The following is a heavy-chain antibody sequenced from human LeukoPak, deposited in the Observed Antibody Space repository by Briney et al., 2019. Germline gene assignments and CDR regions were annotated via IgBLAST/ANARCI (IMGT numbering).Heavy chain of an antibody. CDR2: ISAYNDNT. V-gene: IGHV1-18*01. CDR1: GYIFANYG. Sequence: ASVKVSCKASGYIFANYGISWVRQAPGQGLEWMGWISAYNDNTNYPQKLQGRVTMTTDTSTSTAYMELSSLRSEDTAVYYCARDHGSAYYRAPRHWGQGTLVTVSS. CDR3: ARDHGSAYYRAPRH. D-gene: IGHD3-10*01. J-gene: IGHJ4*02.